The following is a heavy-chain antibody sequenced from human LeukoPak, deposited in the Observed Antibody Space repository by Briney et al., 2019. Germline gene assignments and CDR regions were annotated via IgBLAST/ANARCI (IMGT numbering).Heavy chain of an antibody. CDR2: IYYSGST. D-gene: IGHD4-11*01. Sequence: PSETLSLTCTVSGGSISSSSYYWGWIRQPPGKGLEWIGSIYYSGSTYYNPSLKSRVTISVDTSKNQFSLKLSSVTAADTAVYYCARVGGSTVTSSGIDYWGQGTLVTVSS. J-gene: IGHJ4*02. V-gene: IGHV4-39*07. CDR1: GGSISSSSYY. CDR3: ARVGGSTVTSSGIDY.